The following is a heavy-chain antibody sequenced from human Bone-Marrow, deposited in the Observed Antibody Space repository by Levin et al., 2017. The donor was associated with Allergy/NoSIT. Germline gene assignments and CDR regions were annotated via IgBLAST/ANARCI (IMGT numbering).Heavy chain of an antibody. D-gene: IGHD3-10*01. J-gene: IGHJ5*02. CDR2: ISYDGSNK. CDR1: GFTFSSYA. V-gene: IGHV3-30-3*01. Sequence: GESLKISCAASGFTFSSYAMHWVRQAPGKGLEWVAVISYDGSNKYYADSVKGRFTISRDNSKNTLYLQMNSLRAEDTAVYYCARDFGDGWFDPWGQGTLVTVSS. CDR3: ARDFGDGWFDP.